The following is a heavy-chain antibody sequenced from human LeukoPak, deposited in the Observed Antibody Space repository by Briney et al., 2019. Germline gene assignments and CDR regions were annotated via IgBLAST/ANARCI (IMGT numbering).Heavy chain of an antibody. CDR2: TYYRSKWYN. V-gene: IGHV6-1*01. CDR1: GDSVSSNSAA. Sequence: SQTLSLTCAISGDSVSSNSAAWNWIRQSPSRGLEWLGRTYYRSKWYNDDAVSVESRITINPDTSKNQFSLQLNFVTPEDTAVYYCARAPMVRGVEHLFDPWGRGTLVTVSS. CDR3: ARAPMVRGVEHLFDP. D-gene: IGHD3-10*01. J-gene: IGHJ5*02.